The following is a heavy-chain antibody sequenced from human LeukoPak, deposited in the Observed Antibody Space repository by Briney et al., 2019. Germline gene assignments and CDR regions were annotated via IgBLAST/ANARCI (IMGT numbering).Heavy chain of an antibody. J-gene: IGHJ4*02. CDR2: ISSSSSTI. V-gene: IGHV3-48*01. CDR3: ARESAGYSSDY. D-gene: IGHD6-13*01. Sequence: GGSVRLSCAASGFTFRDFSMNWVRQAPGKGLEWVSYISSSSSTIYYADSVKGRFTISRDNAKNSLYLQMNSLRAEDTAVYYCARESAGYSSDYWGQGTLVTVSS. CDR1: GFTFRDFS.